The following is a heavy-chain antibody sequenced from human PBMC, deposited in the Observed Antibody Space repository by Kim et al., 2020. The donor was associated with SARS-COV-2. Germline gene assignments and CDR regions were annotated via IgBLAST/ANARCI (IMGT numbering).Heavy chain of an antibody. V-gene: IGHV3-7*01. J-gene: IGHJ6*01. CDR3: ARDVPPSIYSSGWDYYY. Sequence: GGSLRLSCAASGFTFSNYWMNWVRQAPGKGLEWVANIKKDGSEKYYVDSVKGRVTISRDNAKNSLYLQMNSLRAEDTAVYYCARDVPPSIYSSGWDYYY. CDR1: GFTFSNYW. D-gene: IGHD6-19*01. CDR2: IKKDGSEK.